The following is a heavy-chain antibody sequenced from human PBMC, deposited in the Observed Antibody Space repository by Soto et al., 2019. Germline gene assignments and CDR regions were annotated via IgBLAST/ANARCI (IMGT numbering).Heavy chain of an antibody. CDR1: GGTFSSYA. CDR3: ARVDIVVVPAAMRPYYYYGMDV. D-gene: IGHD2-2*01. CDR2: IIPIFGTA. J-gene: IGHJ6*02. V-gene: IGHV1-69*13. Sequence: SVKVSCKASGGTFSSYAISWVRQAPGQGLEWMGGIIPIFGTANYAQKFQGRVTITADESTSTAYMELSSLRSEDTAVYYCARVDIVVVPAAMRPYYYYGMDVWGQGTTVTVSS.